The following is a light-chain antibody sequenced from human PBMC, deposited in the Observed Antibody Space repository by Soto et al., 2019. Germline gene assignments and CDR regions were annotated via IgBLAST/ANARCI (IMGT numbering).Light chain of an antibody. CDR3: SSYAGSNNFDV. V-gene: IGLV2-8*02. Sequence: QSALTQPPSASRSPGQSVTISCPGTSSDVGGYNYVSWYQQHPGKAPKLMIYEVFKRPSGVPDRFSGSKSGNTASLTVSGLQAEDEADYYCSSYAGSNNFDVFGTGTKVTVL. CDR2: EVF. CDR1: SSDVGGYNY. J-gene: IGLJ1*01.